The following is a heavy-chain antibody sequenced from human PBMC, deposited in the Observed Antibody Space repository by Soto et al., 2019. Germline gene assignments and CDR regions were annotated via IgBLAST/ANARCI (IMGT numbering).Heavy chain of an antibody. Sequence: GGSLRLSCAASGFTFSSYAMSWVRQAPGKGLEWVSAISGSGGSTYYADSVQGRFTISRDNSKNTLYLQMNSLRAEDTAVYYCAKLIQRQQLVTRYFDYWGQGTLVTVSS. CDR2: ISGSGGST. CDR1: GFTFSSYA. J-gene: IGHJ4*02. CDR3: AKLIQRQQLVTRYFDY. D-gene: IGHD6-13*01. V-gene: IGHV3-23*01.